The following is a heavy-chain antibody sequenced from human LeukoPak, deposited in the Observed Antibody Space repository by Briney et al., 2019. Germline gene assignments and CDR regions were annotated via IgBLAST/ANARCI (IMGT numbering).Heavy chain of an antibody. CDR1: GGSISSYY. D-gene: IGHD2-2*03. V-gene: IGHV4-59*08. Sequence: PSETLSLTCTVSGGSISSYYWSWIRQPPGKGLEWIGYIYYSGSTNYNPSLKSRVTISVDTSKNQFSLKLSSVTAADTAVYYCARHSRLDKSSLSWADYWGQGTLVTASS. J-gene: IGHJ4*02. CDR2: IYYSGST. CDR3: ARHSRLDKSSLSWADY.